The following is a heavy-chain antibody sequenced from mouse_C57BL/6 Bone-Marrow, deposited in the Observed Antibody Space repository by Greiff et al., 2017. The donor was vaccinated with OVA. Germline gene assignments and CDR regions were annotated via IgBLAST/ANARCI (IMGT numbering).Heavy chain of an antibody. CDR2: ISSGGSYT. CDR3: ARHKTVVAPYYAMDY. CDR1: GFTFSSYG. V-gene: IGHV5-6*01. Sequence: EVKLMESGGDLVKPGGSLKLSCAASGFTFSSYGMSWVRQTPDKRLEWVATISSGGSYTYYPDSVKGRFTISRDNAKNTLYLQMSSLKSEDTAMYYWARHKTVVAPYYAMDYWGQGTSVTVSS. D-gene: IGHD1-1*01. J-gene: IGHJ4*01.